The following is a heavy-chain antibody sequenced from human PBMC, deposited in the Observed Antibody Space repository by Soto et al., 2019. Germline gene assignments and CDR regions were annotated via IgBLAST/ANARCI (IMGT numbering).Heavy chain of an antibody. J-gene: IGHJ5*02. V-gene: IGHV4-34*01. CDR2: INHSGST. CDR3: ARPGYSSGAQNWFDP. D-gene: IGHD6-19*01. Sequence: KPSETLSLTCAVYGGSFSGYYWSWIRQPPGKGLEWIGEINHSGSTNYNPSLKSRVTISVDTSKNQFSLKLSSVTAADTAVYYCARPGYSSGAQNWFDPWGQGTLVTVSS. CDR1: GGSFSGYY.